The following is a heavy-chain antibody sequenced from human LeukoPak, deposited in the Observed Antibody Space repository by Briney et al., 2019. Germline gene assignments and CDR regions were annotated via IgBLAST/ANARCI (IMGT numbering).Heavy chain of an antibody. D-gene: IGHD4-17*01. CDR3: ARDPTEYFDY. Sequence: PGGSLRLSCAASGFTFSSYSMNWVRQAPGKGLEWASYITSSSSTIYYADSVKGRFTISRDNAKNSLYLQMNSLRAEDTAVYYCARDPTEYFDYWGQGTLVTVSS. CDR2: ITSSSSTI. J-gene: IGHJ4*02. V-gene: IGHV3-48*01. CDR1: GFTFSSYS.